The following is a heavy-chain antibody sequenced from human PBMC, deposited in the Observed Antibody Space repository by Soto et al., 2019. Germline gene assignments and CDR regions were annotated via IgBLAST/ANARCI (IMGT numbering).Heavy chain of an antibody. CDR3: ARGDFWSGYYLGY. V-gene: IGHV3-48*02. Sequence: EVQLVESGGGLVQPGGSLRLSCAASGFTFSSYSMNWVCQAPGKGLEWVSYISSSSSTIYYADSVKGRFTISRDNAKNSLYLQMNSLTDEDTAVYYCARGDFWSGYYLGYWGQGTLVTVSS. J-gene: IGHJ4*02. D-gene: IGHD3-3*01. CDR1: GFTFSSYS. CDR2: ISSSSSTI.